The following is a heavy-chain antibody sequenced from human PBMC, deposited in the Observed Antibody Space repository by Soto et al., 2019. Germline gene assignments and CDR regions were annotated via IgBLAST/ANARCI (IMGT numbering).Heavy chain of an antibody. CDR1: GGSISSGGYY. CDR2: IYYSGST. CDR3: ARGKWIPNCSGGSCYYYYYGMDV. J-gene: IGHJ6*02. D-gene: IGHD2-15*01. V-gene: IGHV4-31*03. Sequence: SETLSLTCTVSGGSISSGGYYWSWIRQHPGKGLGWIGYIYYSGSTYYNPSLKSRVTISVDTSKNQFSLKLSSVTAADTAVYYCARGKWIPNCSGGSCYYYYYGMDVWGQGTTVTVSS.